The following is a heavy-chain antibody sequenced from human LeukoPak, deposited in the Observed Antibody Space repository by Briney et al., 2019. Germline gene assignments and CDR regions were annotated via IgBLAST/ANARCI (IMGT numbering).Heavy chain of an antibody. CDR2: IIPIFGIA. CDR1: GGTFSSHA. V-gene: IGHV1-69*17. Sequence: SVKVSCKASGGTFSSHATSWVRQAPGQGLEWMGGIIPIFGIANYAQKFQGRVTITADKSTSTAYMELSSLRSEDTAVYYCARVRYYDSSGYTSQLDYWGQGTLVTVSS. CDR3: ARVRYYDSSGYTSQLDY. D-gene: IGHD3-22*01. J-gene: IGHJ4*02.